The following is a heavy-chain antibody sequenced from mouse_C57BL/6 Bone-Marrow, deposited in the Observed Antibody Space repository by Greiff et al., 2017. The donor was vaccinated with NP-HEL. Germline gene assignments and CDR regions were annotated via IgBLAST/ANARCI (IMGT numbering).Heavy chain of an antibody. CDR2: INPNNGGT. J-gene: IGHJ4*01. CDR3: ARRGVTHYYAMDY. D-gene: IGHD2-2*01. V-gene: IGHV1-18*01. Sequence: VQLQQSGPELVKPGASVKIPCKASGYTFTDYNMDWVKQSHGKSLEWIGDINPNNGGTIYNQKFKGKATLTVYKSSSTAYMEHRSLPSEDTAVYYCARRGVTHYYAMDYWGQGTSVTVSS. CDR1: GYTFTDYN.